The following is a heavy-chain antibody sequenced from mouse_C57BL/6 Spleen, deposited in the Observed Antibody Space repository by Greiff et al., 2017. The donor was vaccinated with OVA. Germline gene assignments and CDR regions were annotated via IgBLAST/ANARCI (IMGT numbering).Heavy chain of an antibody. V-gene: IGHV1-55*01. J-gene: IGHJ1*03. CDR2: IYPGSGST. Sequence: QVQLQQPGAELVKPGASVKMSCKASGYTFTSYWITWVQPRPGQGLAWIGDIYPGSGSTNYNEKFKSKATLTVDTSSSTAYMQLSSLTSEDSAVYYCARASRGLYFDVWGTGTTVTVSS. CDR3: ARASRGLYFDV. D-gene: IGHD3-3*01. CDR1: GYTFTSYW.